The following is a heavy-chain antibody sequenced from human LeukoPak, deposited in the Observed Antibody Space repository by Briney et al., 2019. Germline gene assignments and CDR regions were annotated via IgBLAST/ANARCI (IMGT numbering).Heavy chain of an antibody. CDR2: IYYSGST. CDR1: GGSINSYY. V-gene: IGHV4-59*01. CDR3: ASNGRVRSAAADFDY. Sequence: SETLSLTCTVSGGSINSYYWSWIRQPPGKGLEWIGYIYYSGSTNYNPSLKSRVTISVDTSKNQFSLKLSSVTAADTAVYYCASNGRVRSAAADFDYWGQGTLVTVSS. J-gene: IGHJ4*02. D-gene: IGHD6-13*01.